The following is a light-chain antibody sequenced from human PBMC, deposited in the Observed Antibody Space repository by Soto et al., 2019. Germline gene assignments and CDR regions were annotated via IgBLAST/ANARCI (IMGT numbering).Light chain of an antibody. CDR1: SSDVGSYDH. J-gene: IGLJ1*01. V-gene: IGLV2-14*01. CDR2: EVS. Sequence: QPALTQPASVSGSPGQSITISCSGTSSDVGSYDHVAWYQQFPGKTPKLTIYEVSNRPSGVSSRFSGSKSGNTASLTISGLQAEDEADYYCIAYTGSSTSYVFGTGTKVTVL. CDR3: IAYTGSSTSYV.